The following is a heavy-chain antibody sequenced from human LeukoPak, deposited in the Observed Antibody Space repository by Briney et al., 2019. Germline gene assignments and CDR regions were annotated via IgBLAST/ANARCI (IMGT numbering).Heavy chain of an antibody. CDR1: EYTFTDYY. CDR2: VDPEDGET. CDR3: ATDPYYYGSGSYSAFDI. J-gene: IGHJ3*02. V-gene: IGHV1-69-2*01. D-gene: IGHD3-10*01. Sequence: ASVKVSCKVSEYTFTDYYMHWVQQAPGKGLEWMGLVDPEDGETIYAEKFQGRVTITADTSTDTAYMELSSLRSEDTAVYYCATDPYYYGSGSYSAFDIWGQGTMVTVSS.